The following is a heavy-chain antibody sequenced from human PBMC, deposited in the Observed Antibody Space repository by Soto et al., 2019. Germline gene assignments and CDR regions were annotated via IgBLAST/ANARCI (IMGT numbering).Heavy chain of an antibody. Sequence: QVQLVQSGGEVKKPGASVKVSCKASGYTFTSYGMSWVRQAPGQGLEWMGRISAYNGNTNYAQKLQGRVTMTPDTSTSAAYMELRRPRSDDTAVYYCARVVGALGHWFDPWGQGTLVTVSS. D-gene: IGHD1-26*01. CDR2: ISAYNGNT. V-gene: IGHV1-18*01. CDR1: GYTFTSYG. CDR3: ARVVGALGHWFDP. J-gene: IGHJ5*02.